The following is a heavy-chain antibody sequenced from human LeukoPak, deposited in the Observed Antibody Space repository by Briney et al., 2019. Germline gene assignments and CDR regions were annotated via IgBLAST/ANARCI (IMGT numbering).Heavy chain of an antibody. CDR2: IYHSGST. V-gene: IGHV4-38-2*01. J-gene: IGHJ4*02. CDR1: GYLISSGYY. D-gene: IGHD3-22*01. Sequence: PSETLSLTCAVSGYLISSGYYWGWIRQPPGKGLEWIGSIYHSGSTYYNPSLKSRVTISVDTSKNHFSLKLSSVTAADTAVYYCVRGPRYDSGGYYYLFWGQGTLVTVSS. CDR3: VRGPRYDSGGYYYLF.